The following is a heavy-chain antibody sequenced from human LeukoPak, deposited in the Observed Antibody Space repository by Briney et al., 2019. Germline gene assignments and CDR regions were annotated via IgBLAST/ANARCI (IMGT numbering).Heavy chain of an antibody. Sequence: GGSLRLSCAASGFTFSSYGMSWVRQAPGKGLEWVSAISGSGGSTYYADSVKGRFTISRDNSKNTVYLQMSSLRAEDTAVYYCARRSGIAVAGAFDYWGQGTLVTVSS. CDR3: ARRSGIAVAGAFDY. CDR2: ISGSGGST. CDR1: GFTFSSYG. D-gene: IGHD6-19*01. J-gene: IGHJ4*02. V-gene: IGHV3-23*01.